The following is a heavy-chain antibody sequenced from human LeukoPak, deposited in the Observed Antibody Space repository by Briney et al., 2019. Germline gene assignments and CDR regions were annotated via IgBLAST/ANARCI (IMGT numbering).Heavy chain of an antibody. Sequence: GGSLRLSCAASGFSFRDYTMNWVRQAPGKGPEWVASISSSSSYIYFANSVRGRFTISRDNAKNSLYLQMNSLRAEDTAVYYCAKDSPSRTATTEVPVDYWGQGTLVTVSS. CDR1: GFSFRDYT. CDR2: ISSSSSYI. V-gene: IGHV3-21*01. J-gene: IGHJ4*02. CDR3: AKDSPSRTATTEVPVDY. D-gene: IGHD1/OR15-1a*01.